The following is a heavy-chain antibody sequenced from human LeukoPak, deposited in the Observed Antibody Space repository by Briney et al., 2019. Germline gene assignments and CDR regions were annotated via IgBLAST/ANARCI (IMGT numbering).Heavy chain of an antibody. V-gene: IGHV3-11*01. CDR2: ITATWSTT. CDR3: ARRTVITPGGFDY. D-gene: IGHD3-16*02. Sequence: GWSLRLSCAASGFSLSDYYMTWIRQVPGKVLELISYITATWSTTYYADSLKGRLTISRDTAKSFVYLQMNSMRVDDTAVYYCARRTVITPGGFDYWGQGTLVTVSS. J-gene: IGHJ4*02. CDR1: GFSLSDYY.